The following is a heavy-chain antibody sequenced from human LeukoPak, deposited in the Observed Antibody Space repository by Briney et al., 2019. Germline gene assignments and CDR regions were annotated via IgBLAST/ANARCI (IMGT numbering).Heavy chain of an antibody. J-gene: IGHJ5*02. Sequence: SVKVSCKASGGTFSSYAISWVRQAPGQGLEWMGGIIRIFGTANYAQKFQGRVTITADKSTSTAYMELSSLRSEDTAVYYCARSRSPRDYSSSPDNWFDPWGQGTLVTVSS. V-gene: IGHV1-69*06. CDR3: ARSRSPRDYSSSPDNWFDP. CDR2: IIRIFGTA. D-gene: IGHD6-6*01. CDR1: GGTFSSYA.